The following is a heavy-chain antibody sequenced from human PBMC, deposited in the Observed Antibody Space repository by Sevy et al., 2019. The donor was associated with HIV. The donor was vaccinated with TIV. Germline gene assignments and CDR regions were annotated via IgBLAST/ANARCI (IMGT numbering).Heavy chain of an antibody. CDR3: ARGGALPPSTFGSIWHFFEY. J-gene: IGHJ4*02. Sequence: WGSLRLSCAASGFTFSSYAMHWVRQAPGKGLEWVAVISYDGSNKYYADSVKGRFTISRDNSKNTLYLQMNSLRAEDTAVYYCARGGALPPSTFGSIWHFFEYWGQGTLVTVSS. V-gene: IGHV3-30*04. D-gene: IGHD3-16*01. CDR2: ISYDGSNK. CDR1: GFTFSSYA.